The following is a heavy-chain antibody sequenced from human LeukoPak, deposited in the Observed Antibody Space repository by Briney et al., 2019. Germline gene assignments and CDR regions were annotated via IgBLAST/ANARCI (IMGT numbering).Heavy chain of an antibody. CDR1: GFTFSSYS. D-gene: IGHD3-10*01. V-gene: IGHV3-21*01. Sequence: GGSLRLSCAASGFTFSSYSMNWVRQAPGKGLEWVSSISSGSTYRYYADSVKGRFTISRDNAKNSLYLQMNSLGVEDTAVYYCYPHYYGSGSLSWLDPWGQGTLVTVSS. CDR2: ISSGSTYR. J-gene: IGHJ5*02. CDR3: YPHYYGSGSLSWLDP.